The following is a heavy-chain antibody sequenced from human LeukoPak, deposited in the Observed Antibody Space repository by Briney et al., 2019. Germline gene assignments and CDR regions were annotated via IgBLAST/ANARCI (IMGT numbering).Heavy chain of an antibody. CDR2: TYYRYKWCD. D-gene: IGHD5-12*01. J-gene: IGHJ3*01. CDR1: GDSVSSNSAA. Sequence: SRTLSLTCAISGDSVSSNSAAWDWIRQSPSRGLEWLGSTYYRYKWCDNYAQSMKSRITINPDTSKNHFSLQLNSVTPEDTAVYYCARFAWLRLCRPDAFDLWGQGTMVTVSS. V-gene: IGHV6-1*01. CDR3: ARFAWLRLCRPDAFDL.